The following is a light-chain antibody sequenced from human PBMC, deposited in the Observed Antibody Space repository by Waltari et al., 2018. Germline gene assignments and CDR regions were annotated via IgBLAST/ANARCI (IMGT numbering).Light chain of an antibody. CDR3: YSKNFDGDQRV. V-gene: IGLV3-10*01. CDR2: ENN. Sequence: SYELTQQPSVSVSPGQSARITCSGDAWSTRYVFWYQQKSGQAPVLVIHENNKRPSGIPKRFSGSSSGTLATLTISGAQGDDEAVYYCYSKNFDGDQRVFGGGTKLTVL. J-gene: IGLJ3*02. CDR1: AWSTRY.